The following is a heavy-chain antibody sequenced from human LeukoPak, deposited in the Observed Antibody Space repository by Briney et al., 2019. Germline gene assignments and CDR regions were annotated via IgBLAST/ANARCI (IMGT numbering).Heavy chain of an antibody. Sequence: PGGSLRLSCAASGFTFDDYGMSWVRQVPGKGLEWVSGINWNGGSTGYADSVKGRFTISRDNAKNSLYLQMNSLRAEDTALYYCARDFSHAAMANWFDPWGQGTLVTVSS. J-gene: IGHJ5*02. CDR2: INWNGGST. CDR3: ARDFSHAAMANWFDP. D-gene: IGHD5-18*01. CDR1: GFTFDDYG. V-gene: IGHV3-20*04.